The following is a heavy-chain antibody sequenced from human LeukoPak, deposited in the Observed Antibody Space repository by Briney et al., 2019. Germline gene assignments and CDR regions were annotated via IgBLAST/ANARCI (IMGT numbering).Heavy chain of an antibody. V-gene: IGHV4-59*08. D-gene: IGHD3-3*02. CDR1: GDSIRNYY. J-gene: IGHJ3*01. Sequence: SETLSLTCSVSGDSIRNYYWNWVRQPPGKSLEWIGYTHHSGKTYYNPSLKSRVSTSVDTSKNQFSLKLSFVTAADTALYYCAKWEEALRAFDVWGQGTMVTVSS. CDR2: THHSGKT. CDR3: AKWEEALRAFDV.